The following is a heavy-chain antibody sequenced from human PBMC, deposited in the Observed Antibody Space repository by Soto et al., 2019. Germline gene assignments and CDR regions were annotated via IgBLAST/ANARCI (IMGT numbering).Heavy chain of an antibody. CDR1: GGSISSGTYY. CDR3: VRAALVPEGLYYYYHGIDV. V-gene: IGHV4-31*03. J-gene: IGHJ6*02. CDR2: IYYSGST. Sequence: QVQLQESGPGLVKPSQTLSLTCTVSGGSISSGTYYWSWIRQHPGKGLEWIGYIYYSGSTYYNPSLKSRVTISVDTSNNQFSLRLSFVTAADTAVYYCVRAALVPEGLYYYYHGIDVWGPGTTVTVSS. D-gene: IGHD2-2*01.